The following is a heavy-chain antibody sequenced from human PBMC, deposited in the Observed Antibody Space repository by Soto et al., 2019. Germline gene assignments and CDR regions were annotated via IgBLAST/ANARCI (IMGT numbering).Heavy chain of an antibody. Sequence: PSETLSLTCSVSGGSLSSYYWSWIRQTPGKGLEWIGYIYYSGRSYYNPSLKSRVTMSVDTSKNQLYLTVSSVTAADTAVYYCARGLAPTIFGTVPTPNWFDPWGQGTLVTVSS. J-gene: IGHJ5*02. CDR3: ARGLAPTIFGTVPTPNWFDP. D-gene: IGHD3-3*01. CDR2: IYYSGRS. V-gene: IGHV4-59*01. CDR1: GGSLSSYY.